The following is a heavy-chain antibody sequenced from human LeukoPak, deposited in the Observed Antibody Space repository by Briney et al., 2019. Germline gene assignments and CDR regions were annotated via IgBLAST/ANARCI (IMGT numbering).Heavy chain of an antibody. V-gene: IGHV4-39*07. D-gene: IGHD6-19*01. CDR3: ARLGWQWLVQAFDI. Sequence: SETLSLTCTVSGGSISSNSYYWGWIRQPPGKGLEWIGTIYYGGSTYYNPSLKSRVTISVDTSKNQFSLKLSSVTAADTAVYYCARLGWQWLVQAFDIWGQGTMVTVSS. CDR2: IYYGGST. J-gene: IGHJ3*02. CDR1: GGSISSNSYY.